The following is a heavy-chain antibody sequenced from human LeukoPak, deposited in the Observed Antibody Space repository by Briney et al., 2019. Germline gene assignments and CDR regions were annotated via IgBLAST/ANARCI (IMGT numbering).Heavy chain of an antibody. CDR1: GYTFTSYY. CDR2: INPSGGST. V-gene: IGHV1-46*01. CDR3: ARLGLAVAGTLGYFDY. D-gene: IGHD6-19*01. J-gene: IGHJ4*02. Sequence: GASVKVSCKASGYTFTSYYMHWVRQAPGQGLEWMGIINPSGGSTSYAQKFQGRVTMTRDTSTSTVYMELSSLRSEDTAVYYCARLGLAVAGTLGYFDYWGQGTLVTVSS.